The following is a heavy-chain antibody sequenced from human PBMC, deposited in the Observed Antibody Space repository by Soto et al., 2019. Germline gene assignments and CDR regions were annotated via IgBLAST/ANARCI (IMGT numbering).Heavy chain of an antibody. CDR3: AKDGATVTDYYYYGMDV. V-gene: IGHV3-23*01. CDR2: IGGSGGST. Sequence: GGSLRLSCAASGFTFSSYAMSWVRQAPGKGLEWVSAIGGSGGSTYYADSVKGRFTISRDNSKNTLYLQMNSLRAEDTAVYYCAKDGATVTDYYYYGMDVWGQGTTVTVSS. J-gene: IGHJ6*02. D-gene: IGHD4-4*01. CDR1: GFTFSSYA.